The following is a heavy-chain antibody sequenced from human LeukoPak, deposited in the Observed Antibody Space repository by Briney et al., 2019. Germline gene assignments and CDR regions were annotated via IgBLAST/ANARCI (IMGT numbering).Heavy chain of an antibody. V-gene: IGHV3-11*04. J-gene: IGHJ6*02. CDR3: AGVDYYHGTDV. CDR2: ITGSGSYI. CDR1: GFTFSDYY. Sequence: KTGGSLRLSCAASGFTFSDYYMSWIRQAPGKGLEWVSSITGSGSYIYYADSVKGRFTISRDNAKNSLFLQMNSLRAEDTAVYYCAGVDYYHGTDVWGQGTTVTVSS.